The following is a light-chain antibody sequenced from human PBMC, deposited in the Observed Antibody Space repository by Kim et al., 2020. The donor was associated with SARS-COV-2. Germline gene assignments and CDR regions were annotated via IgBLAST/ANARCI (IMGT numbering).Light chain of an antibody. V-gene: IGLV6-57*03. CDR1: RGSIASNY. CDR2: EDN. J-gene: IGLJ2*01. Sequence: TVTSPCTRSRGSIASNYVQWYQQRPGSAPTTVIYEDNQRPSGVPDRFSGSIDSSSNSASLTISGLKTEDEADYYCQSYDSSNYVVFGGGTQLTVL. CDR3: QSYDSSNYVV.